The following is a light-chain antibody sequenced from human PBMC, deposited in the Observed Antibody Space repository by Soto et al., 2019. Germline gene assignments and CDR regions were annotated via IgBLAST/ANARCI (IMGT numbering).Light chain of an antibody. V-gene: IGLV2-11*01. J-gene: IGLJ1*01. Sequence: QSALTQPRSVSGSPGQSVTISCTGTSSGVGGYNYVSWYQQHPGKAPKLMIYDVSKRPSGVPDRFSGSKSGNTASLTISGLPAEDEADYYWGSDAGRYTFVFGTGAKLT. CDR1: SSGVGGYNY. CDR2: DVS. CDR3: GSDAGRYTFV.